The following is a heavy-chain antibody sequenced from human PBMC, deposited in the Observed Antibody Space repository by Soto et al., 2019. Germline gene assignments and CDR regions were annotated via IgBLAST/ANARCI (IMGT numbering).Heavy chain of an antibody. Sequence: ASETLSLTCTVSGASMNSYHRSWIRQPAGKGLEWIGHIHSSGSTNYNPSLKSRVTMSVDTSKNQFSLRLMSLTAADTAVYYCARDQGVAAAGITWFDPWGQGSLVTVSS. CDR2: IHSSGST. V-gene: IGHV4-4*07. CDR1: GASMNSYH. J-gene: IGHJ5*02. CDR3: ARDQGVAAAGITWFDP. D-gene: IGHD6-13*01.